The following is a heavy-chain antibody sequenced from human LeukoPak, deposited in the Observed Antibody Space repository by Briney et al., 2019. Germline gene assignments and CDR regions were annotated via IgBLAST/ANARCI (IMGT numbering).Heavy chain of an antibody. CDR1: GGSITSYY. CDR3: ARDTGPAAIDWFDP. Sequence: SETLSLTCTVSGGSITSYYWSWIRQPPGKGLEWIGYIYNSGSTNYNPSLKSRVTISVDTSKNQFSLKLSSVTAADTAVYYCARDTGPAAIDWFDPWGQGTLVTVSS. V-gene: IGHV4-59*12. D-gene: IGHD2-2*02. J-gene: IGHJ5*02. CDR2: IYNSGST.